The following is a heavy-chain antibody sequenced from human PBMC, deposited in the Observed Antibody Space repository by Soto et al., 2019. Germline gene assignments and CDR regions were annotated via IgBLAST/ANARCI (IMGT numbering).Heavy chain of an antibody. CDR1: GFTFSSYA. D-gene: IGHD6-13*01. J-gene: IGHJ4*02. CDR2: ISSNGGST. CDR3: AREVEQQLGFFDY. Sequence: EVQLVESGGGLVQPGGSLRLSCAASGFTFSSYAMHWVRQAPGKGLEYVSAISSNGGSTYYANSVKGRFTISRDNSKNTLYLQMGSLRAEDMAVYYCAREVEQQLGFFDYWGQGTLVTVSS. V-gene: IGHV3-64*01.